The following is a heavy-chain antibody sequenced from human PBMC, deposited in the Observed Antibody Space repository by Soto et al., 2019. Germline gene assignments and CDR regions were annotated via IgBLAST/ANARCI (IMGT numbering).Heavy chain of an antibody. D-gene: IGHD3-16*01. CDR2: IRSKANSYAT. CDR3: TRHLPAGGDAFDI. Sequence: GSLRLSCAASGFTFSGSAMHWVRQASGKGLEWVGRIRSKANSYATAYAASVKGRFTISRDDSKNTAYLQMNSLKTEDTAVYYCTRHLPAGGDAFDIWGQGTMVTVSS. J-gene: IGHJ3*02. CDR1: GFTFSGSA. V-gene: IGHV3-73*01.